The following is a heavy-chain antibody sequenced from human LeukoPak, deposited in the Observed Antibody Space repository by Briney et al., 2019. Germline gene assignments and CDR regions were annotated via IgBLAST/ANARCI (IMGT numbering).Heavy chain of an antibody. CDR2: IRSKAYGGTT. V-gene: IGHV3-49*03. Sequence: GGPLRLSCTASGFTFGDYAMSWFRQAPGKGLEWVGFIRSKAYGGTTEYAASVKGRFTISRDDSKSIAYLQMNSLKTEDTAVYYCTRGFLEWLFHTYYFDYWGQGTLVTVSS. CDR3: TRGFLEWLFHTYYFDY. CDR1: GFTFGDYA. D-gene: IGHD3-3*01. J-gene: IGHJ4*02.